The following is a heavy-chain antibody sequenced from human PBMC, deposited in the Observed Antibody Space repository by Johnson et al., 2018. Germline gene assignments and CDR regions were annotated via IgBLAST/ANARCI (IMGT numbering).Heavy chain of an antibody. CDR1: GFTFSSYA. D-gene: IGHD3-22*01. CDR3: TTGTPPWVSSGYYFDALDI. CDR2: ITGGGGST. V-gene: IGHV3-23*04. Sequence: VQLVQSGGGLVQPGGSXRLSCAASGFTFSSYAMGWVRQAPGKGLEWVSAITGGGGSTYYADSVKGRFTIFIDNSKNTLYLQMNSLRAEDTAVYYCTTGTPPWVSSGYYFDALDIWGQGTMVTVSS. J-gene: IGHJ3*02.